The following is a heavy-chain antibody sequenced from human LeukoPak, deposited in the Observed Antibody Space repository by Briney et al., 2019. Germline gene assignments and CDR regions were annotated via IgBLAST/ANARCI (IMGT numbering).Heavy chain of an antibody. J-gene: IGHJ4*02. V-gene: IGHV3-23*01. CDR1: GFTFSSYA. CDR2: ISGSADNT. CDR3: ARVLRYFDWPQGPDDY. Sequence: PGGSLRLSCSASGFTFSSYAMSWVRQAPGKGLQWVSGISGSADNTYYADSVKGRFTISRDNSKNSLYLQMNSLRDEDTAVYYCARVLRYFDWPQGPDDYWGQGTLVTVSS. D-gene: IGHD3-9*01.